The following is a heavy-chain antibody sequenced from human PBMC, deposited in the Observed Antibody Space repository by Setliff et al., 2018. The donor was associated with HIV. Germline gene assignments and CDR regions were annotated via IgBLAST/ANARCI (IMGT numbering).Heavy chain of an antibody. CDR3: ARGQNYGSPYFYYMDV. J-gene: IGHJ6*03. D-gene: IGHD3-10*01. CDR2: INHGGST. CDR1: GGSFSGYY. Sequence: SETLSLTCAVYGGSFSGYYWTWIRQPPGKGLEWIGEINHGGSTNNNPSLKSRATMSVDTSKNQFSLRLSSVTAADTAVYYCARGQNYGSPYFYYMDVWANGTTVTVSS. V-gene: IGHV4-34*04.